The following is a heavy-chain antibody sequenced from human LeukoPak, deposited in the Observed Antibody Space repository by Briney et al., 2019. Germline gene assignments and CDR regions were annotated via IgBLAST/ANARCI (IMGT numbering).Heavy chain of an antibody. V-gene: IGHV4-59*01. CDR1: GGSISSYY. Sequence: PSETLSLTCTVSGGSISSYYWSWIRQPPGKGLEWIGYIHYSGSTNYNPSLKSRVTISVDTSKSQFSLKLSSVTAADTAVYYCARHESKTYYYDSSGGPFDYWGQGTLVTVSS. D-gene: IGHD3-22*01. CDR2: IHYSGST. J-gene: IGHJ4*02. CDR3: ARHESKTYYYDSSGGPFDY.